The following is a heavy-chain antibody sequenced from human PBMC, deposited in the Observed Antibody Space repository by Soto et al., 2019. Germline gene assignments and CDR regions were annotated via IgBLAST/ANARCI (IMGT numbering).Heavy chain of an antibody. D-gene: IGHD4-4*01. CDR1: GFTLSDYY. J-gene: IGHJ6*02. CDR3: GRGGYRHYSAYYYYALDV. CDR2: TRDKPNSYIT. V-gene: IGHV3-72*01. Sequence: PGGSLRLSCVASGFTLSDYYVDWVRQAPGKGLEWVGRTRDKPNSYITEYAASVEGRFTISRDDSKNSLYLQLNSLNTEDTAVYYCGRGGYRHYSAYYYYALDVWGQGTTVTVSS.